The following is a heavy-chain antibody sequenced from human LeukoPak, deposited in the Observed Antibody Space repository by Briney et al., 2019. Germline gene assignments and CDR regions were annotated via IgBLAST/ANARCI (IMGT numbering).Heavy chain of an antibody. CDR3: ARDRGGGYFGY. J-gene: IGHJ4*02. D-gene: IGHD3-10*01. V-gene: IGHV3-7*01. CDR2: IKQDGSVE. CDR1: GFSFGSYW. Sequence: GGSLRLSCAASGFSFGSYWMSWLRQAPGKGLEWVANIKQDGSVEYYVDSVKGRFTISRDNVKNSLCLQMNSLGDEDTAVYYCARDRGGGYFGYWGQGTLVTVSS.